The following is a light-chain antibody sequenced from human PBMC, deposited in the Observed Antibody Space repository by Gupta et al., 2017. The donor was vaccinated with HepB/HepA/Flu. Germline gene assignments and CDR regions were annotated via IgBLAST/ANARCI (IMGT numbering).Light chain of an antibody. CDR3: SSLTTSATVV. CDR2: DVS. J-gene: IGLJ2*01. V-gene: IGLV2-14*01. CDR1: SSDVGVYNY. Sequence: QSALTQPASVSGSPGQSITISCTGTSSDVGVYNYVSWYRQSPGKAPKLMIYDVSNRPSGVSDRFSGSKSGNTASLTXSXLQAEDXADYYCSSLTTSATVVFGGGTRLTVL.